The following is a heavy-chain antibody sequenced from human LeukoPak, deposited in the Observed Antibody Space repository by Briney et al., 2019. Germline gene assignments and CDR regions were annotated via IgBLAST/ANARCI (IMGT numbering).Heavy chain of an antibody. CDR3: ARDQEAFDY. V-gene: IGHV1-46*01. J-gene: IGHJ4*02. CDR1: GYTVTSYY. Sequence: GASVKVSSKASGYTVTSYYIHWVRQAPGQGLEWMGMIYPRDGSTSYAQKFQGRVTVTRDTSTSTVHMELSGLRSEDTAVYYCARDQEAFDYWGQGTLVTVSS. CDR2: IYPRDGST.